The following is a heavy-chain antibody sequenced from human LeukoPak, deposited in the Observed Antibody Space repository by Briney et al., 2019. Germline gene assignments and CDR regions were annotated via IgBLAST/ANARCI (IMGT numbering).Heavy chain of an antibody. CDR3: TSSYYFDTSGYYSDYFDY. CDR1: GFTFSNAW. V-gene: IGHV3-15*01. D-gene: IGHD3-22*01. CDR2: IKSKTDGGTT. Sequence: GGSLRLSCAASGFTFSNAWMSWVRQAPGKGLEWVGRIKSKTDGGTTDYAAPVKGRFTISRDDSKNTLYLQMNSLKTEDTAVYYCTSSYYFDTSGYYSDYFDYWGQGTLVTVSS. J-gene: IGHJ4*02.